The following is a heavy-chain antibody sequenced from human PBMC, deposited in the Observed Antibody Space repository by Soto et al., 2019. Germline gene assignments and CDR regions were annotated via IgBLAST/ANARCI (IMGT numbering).Heavy chain of an antibody. CDR3: ARGSSGYISSWYYFDY. V-gene: IGHV3-23*01. J-gene: IGHJ4*02. CDR1: GFTFTDYA. D-gene: IGHD6-13*01. CDR2: ISGIGGST. Sequence: EVQLLESGGGLVQPGGSLRLSCAASGFTFTDYALSWVRQAPGKGLEWVATISGIGGSTYLADSVKGRLSIPRDNSKNTVSLLMSTLRAEDTAVYFCARGSSGYISSWYYFDYWGRGTLVTVSS.